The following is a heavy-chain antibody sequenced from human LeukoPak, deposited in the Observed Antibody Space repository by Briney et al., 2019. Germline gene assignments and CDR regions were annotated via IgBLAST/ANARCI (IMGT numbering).Heavy chain of an antibody. V-gene: IGHV3-20*04. CDR2: INWNGRSR. Sequence: PGGSLRLSCAASGFNFNDSGMSWVRRAPGKGLEWVSGINWNGRSRGYADSLKGRFTISRDNAKNSLYLQMNSLRAEDTALYYCARPLGITGTTPFDYWGQGTLVTVSS. D-gene: IGHD1-7*01. J-gene: IGHJ4*02. CDR3: ARPLGITGTTPFDY. CDR1: GFNFNDSG.